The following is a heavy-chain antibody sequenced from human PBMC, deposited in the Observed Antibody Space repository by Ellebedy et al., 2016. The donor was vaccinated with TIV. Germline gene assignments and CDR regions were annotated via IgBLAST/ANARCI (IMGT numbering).Heavy chain of an antibody. CDR2: IYYTGST. CDR3: ARYCCGVPNWFDP. D-gene: IGHD2-21*01. CDR1: GGSISSGGYF. Sequence: SETLSLTXTVSGGSISSGGYFWSWIRQHPGKGLEWIGYIYYTGSTYYNPSLKSRVTISLDTSKNQFALKLSSVTAADTAVYYCARYCCGVPNWFDPWGQGSLVTVPS. J-gene: IGHJ5*02. V-gene: IGHV4-31*03.